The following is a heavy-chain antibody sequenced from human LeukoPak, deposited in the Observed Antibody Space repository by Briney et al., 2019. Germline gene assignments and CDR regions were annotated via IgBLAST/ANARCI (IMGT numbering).Heavy chain of an antibody. D-gene: IGHD3-16*01. CDR3: ARGTTIGGFDY. J-gene: IGHJ4*02. V-gene: IGHV1-69*01. CDR2: IIPIFGTA. CDR1: GGTFSSYA. Sequence: LVKVSCKASGGTFSSYAISSVRQAPGQGLEWMGGIIPIFGTANYAQKFQGRVTITADEPTSTAYMELSSLRSEDTAVYYCARGTTIGGFDYWGQGTLVTVSS.